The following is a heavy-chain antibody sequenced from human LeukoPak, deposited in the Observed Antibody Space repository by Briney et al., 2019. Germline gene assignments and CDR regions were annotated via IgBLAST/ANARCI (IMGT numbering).Heavy chain of an antibody. Sequence: ASVKVSCKASGYTFTGYYMHWVRQAPGQGLEWMGWINPNSGGTNYAQKFQGRVTMTRGTSISTAYMELSRLRSDDTAVYYCARVPGYCTNGVCYTFDYWGQGTLVTVSS. V-gene: IGHV1-2*02. J-gene: IGHJ4*02. CDR3: ARVPGYCTNGVCYTFDY. CDR2: INPNSGGT. CDR1: GYTFTGYY. D-gene: IGHD2-8*01.